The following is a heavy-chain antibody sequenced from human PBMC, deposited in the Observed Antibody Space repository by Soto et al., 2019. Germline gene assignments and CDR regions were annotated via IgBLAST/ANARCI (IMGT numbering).Heavy chain of an antibody. D-gene: IGHD4-17*01. V-gene: IGHV1-18*01. CDR2: ISAYNGNT. J-gene: IGHJ5*02. CDR1: GYTFTSYG. Sequence: VASVKVSCKASGYTFTSYGISWVRQAPGQGLEWMGWISAYNGNTNYAQKLQGRVTMTTDTSTSTAYMELRSLRSDDTAVYYCARDEGRSDYGDYENWSDPWGQGTLVTVSS. CDR3: ARDEGRSDYGDYENWSDP.